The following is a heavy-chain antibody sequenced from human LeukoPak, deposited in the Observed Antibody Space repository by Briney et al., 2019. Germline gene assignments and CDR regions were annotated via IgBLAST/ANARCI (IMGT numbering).Heavy chain of an antibody. Sequence: GRSLRLSCAASGFTFSSYGIHRVRQTPGKGLEWVEVISYDGSDKYYADSVKGRFTISRDNSENTLYLQMNSLRTEDTAVYYCAKPYSYGSYYFDYWGQGTLVTVSS. CDR2: ISYDGSDK. CDR1: GFTFSSYG. CDR3: AKPYSYGSYYFDY. D-gene: IGHD5-18*01. V-gene: IGHV3-30*18. J-gene: IGHJ4*02.